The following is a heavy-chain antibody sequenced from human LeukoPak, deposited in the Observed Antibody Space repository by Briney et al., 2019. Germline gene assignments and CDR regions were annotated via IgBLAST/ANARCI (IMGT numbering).Heavy chain of an antibody. CDR2: ISGSGGST. CDR3: AKDLLLWFGELTPLFDY. J-gene: IGHJ4*02. Sequence: PGGSLRLSCAASGFAFSSYAMSWVRQAPGKGLEWVSAISGSGGSTYYADSVKGRFTISRDNSKNTLYLQMYSLRAEDTAVYYCAKDLLLWFGELTPLFDYWGQGTLVTVSS. CDR1: GFAFSSYA. D-gene: IGHD3-10*01. V-gene: IGHV3-23*01.